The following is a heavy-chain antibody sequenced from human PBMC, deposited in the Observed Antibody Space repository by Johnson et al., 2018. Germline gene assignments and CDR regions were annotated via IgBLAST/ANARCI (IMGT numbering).Heavy chain of an antibody. J-gene: IGHJ6*02. D-gene: IGHD2-2*01. CDR2: ISWNSGSI. CDR3: AKAQRYQRRLQYYYYGMDV. CDR1: GFTFDDYA. V-gene: IGHV3-9*01. Sequence: VQLVESGGGLVQPGRSLRLSCAASGFTFDDYAMHWVRQAPGKGLEWVSGISWNSGSIGYADSVKGRFTISRDNAKNSLFLQMNSLRAEDTALYYCAKAQRYQRRLQYYYYGMDVWGQGTTVTVSS.